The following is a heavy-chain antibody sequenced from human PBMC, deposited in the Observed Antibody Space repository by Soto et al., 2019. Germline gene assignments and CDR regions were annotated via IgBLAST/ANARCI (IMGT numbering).Heavy chain of an antibody. V-gene: IGHV1-18*01. CDR1: GYTFTTFG. Sequence: QVRLVQSGGEVKKPGAAVKVSCKASGYTFTTFGIVWVRQAPGQGLEWMGWISAYSGNTEYPQKLQGRVTMTIDTATSTTYMELRSLRSDGAAVYCCARAYCSGGSCYLDYWGQGALVTVSS. J-gene: IGHJ4*02. CDR2: ISAYSGNT. CDR3: ARAYCSGGSCYLDY. D-gene: IGHD2-15*01.